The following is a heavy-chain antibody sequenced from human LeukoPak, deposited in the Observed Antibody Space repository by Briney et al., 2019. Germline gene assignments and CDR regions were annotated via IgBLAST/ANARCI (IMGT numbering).Heavy chain of an antibody. CDR3: ARDGDISGYTINWFDP. CDR2: IYTSGST. V-gene: IGHV4-4*07. Sequence: SETLSLTCTVSGGSISSYYWNWIRQPAGKGLEWIGRIYTSGSTNYNPSLKSRVTISVDTSKNQFSLKLSSVTAADTAVYYCARDGDISGYTINWFDPWGQGTLVTVSS. CDR1: GGSISSYY. J-gene: IGHJ5*02. D-gene: IGHD3-22*01.